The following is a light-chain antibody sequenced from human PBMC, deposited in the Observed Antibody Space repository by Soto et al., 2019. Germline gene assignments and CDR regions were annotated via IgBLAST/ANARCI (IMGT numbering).Light chain of an antibody. V-gene: IGLV2-14*03. CDR1: SSDVGGYNY. Sequence: QSVLTQPASVSGSPGQSITFSCTGTSSDVGGYNYVSWYQHHPGKAPKLIIYDVSNRPSGVSNRFSASKSGNTASLTISGFQAEDEADYYCSSYTSSSTLYGFGTGTKVTVL. CDR3: SSYTSSSTLYG. J-gene: IGLJ1*01. CDR2: DVS.